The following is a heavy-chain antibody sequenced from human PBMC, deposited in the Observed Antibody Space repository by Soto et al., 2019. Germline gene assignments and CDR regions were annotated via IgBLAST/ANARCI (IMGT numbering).Heavy chain of an antibody. CDR1: GFTFSSYS. CDR2: ISSSSSYI. Sequence: RLSCAASGFTFSSYSMNWVRQAPGKGLEWVSSISSSSSYIYYADSVKGRFTISRDNAKDSLYLQMNSLRAEDTAVYYCARDKQHYDILTGYSNGMDVWGQGTTVTVSS. D-gene: IGHD3-9*01. CDR3: ARDKQHYDILTGYSNGMDV. J-gene: IGHJ6*02. V-gene: IGHV3-21*01.